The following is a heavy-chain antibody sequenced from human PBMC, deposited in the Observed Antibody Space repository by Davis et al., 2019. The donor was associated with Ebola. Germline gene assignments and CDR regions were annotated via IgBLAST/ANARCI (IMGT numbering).Heavy chain of an antibody. Sequence: GESLKISCAASGFTFSNYWFQWVRQVPGKGLVWVSRINGDGSIINYADSVKGRFTLSRDNAKNTVSLQMNSLRAEDTGFYFCSRNTPVVSTHNWGLGTLVTVSS. V-gene: IGHV3-74*01. CDR3: SRNTPVVSTHN. J-gene: IGHJ4*02. CDR2: INGDGSII. CDR1: GFTFSNYW. D-gene: IGHD2-8*02.